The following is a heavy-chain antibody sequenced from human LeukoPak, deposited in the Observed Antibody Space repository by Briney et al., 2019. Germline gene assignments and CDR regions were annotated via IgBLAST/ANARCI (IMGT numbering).Heavy chain of an antibody. Sequence: ASVKVSCKASGYTFISYGFNWVRQAPGQGLEWMGWISDYNGNTNYAQKLQGRVTMTTDTSTSTAYMELRSLRSDDTAVYYCARDDALVATGSFDYWGQGTLVTVSS. CDR3: ARDDALVATGSFDY. D-gene: IGHD5-12*01. J-gene: IGHJ4*02. CDR2: ISDYNGNT. V-gene: IGHV1-18*01. CDR1: GYTFISYG.